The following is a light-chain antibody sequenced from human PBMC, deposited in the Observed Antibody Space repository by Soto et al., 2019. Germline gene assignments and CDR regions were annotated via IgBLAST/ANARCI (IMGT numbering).Light chain of an antibody. Sequence: EVVMTQSPATLSVSLGDRATLSCRASQSVSSNLAWYQQKPGQGPRLLIYGASTRATGFQARFSGSGSGTDFTLTISSLQAEDVAVYYCKQCYTTPTTFGQGTKVDIK. V-gene: IGKV3-15*01. CDR3: KQCYTTPTT. CDR1: QSVSSN. CDR2: GAS. J-gene: IGKJ1*01.